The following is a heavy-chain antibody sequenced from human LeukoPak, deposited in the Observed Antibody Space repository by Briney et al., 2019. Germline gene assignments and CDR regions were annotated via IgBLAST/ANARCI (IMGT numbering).Heavy chain of an antibody. J-gene: IGHJ6*03. CDR1: GFTFSNYA. CDR3: ARAGGYCSGGSCYLYYYYYYMDV. CDR2: ISGSGVTT. D-gene: IGHD2-15*01. Sequence: GGSLRLSCAASGFTFSNYAMTWVRQAPGKGLEWVSTISGSGVTTYYADSVKGRFTISRDNAKNSLYLQMNSLRAEDTAVYYCARAGGYCSGGSCYLYYYYYYMDVWGKGTTVTISS. V-gene: IGHV3-23*01.